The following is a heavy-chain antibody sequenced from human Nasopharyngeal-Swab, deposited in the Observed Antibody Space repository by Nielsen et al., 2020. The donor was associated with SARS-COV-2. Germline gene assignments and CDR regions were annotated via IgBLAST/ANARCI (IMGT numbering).Heavy chain of an antibody. CDR3: ARERELQSHQYYYYMDV. D-gene: IGHD2-2*01. CDR2: INPSGGST. CDR1: GYTFTSYY. Sequence: ASVKASCKASGYTFTSYYMHWVRQAPGQGLEWMGIINPSGGSTSYAQKFQGRVTITRDTSASTVYMELSSLRPEDTAVYYCARERELQSHQYYYYMDVWGKGTTVAVSS. J-gene: IGHJ6*03. V-gene: IGHV1-46*01.